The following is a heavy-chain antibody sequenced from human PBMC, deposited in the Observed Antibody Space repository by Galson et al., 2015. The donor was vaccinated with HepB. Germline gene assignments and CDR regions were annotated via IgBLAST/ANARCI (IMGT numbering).Heavy chain of an antibody. J-gene: IGHJ6*02. CDR1: GYTFTSYD. CDR3: ARGGAVYCSGGSCHRYGMDV. V-gene: IGHV1-8*01. D-gene: IGHD2-15*01. Sequence: SVKVSCKASGYTFTSYDINWVRQATGQGLEWMGWMNPNSGNTGYAQKSQGRVTITRDTSASTAYMELSSLRSEDTAVYYCARGGAVYCSGGSCHRYGMDVWGQGTTVTVSS. CDR2: MNPNSGNT.